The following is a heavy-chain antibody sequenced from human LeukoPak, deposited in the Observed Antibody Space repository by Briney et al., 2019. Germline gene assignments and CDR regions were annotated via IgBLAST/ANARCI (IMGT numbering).Heavy chain of an antibody. CDR1: GFSLSTSGVG. CDR3: AHSRSHLAYSSSWYEYGTYYYYGMDV. CDR2: IYWDDDK. V-gene: IGHV2-5*02. J-gene: IGHJ6*02. Sequence: APTLVNPTQTLTRTCTFSGFSLSTSGVGVGWIRQPPGKALEWLALIYWDDDKRYSPSLKSRLTITMDPSKNKVGLTMTNMDPVDTAPYYCAHSRSHLAYSSSWYEYGTYYYYGMDVWGQGTTVTVSS. D-gene: IGHD6-13*01.